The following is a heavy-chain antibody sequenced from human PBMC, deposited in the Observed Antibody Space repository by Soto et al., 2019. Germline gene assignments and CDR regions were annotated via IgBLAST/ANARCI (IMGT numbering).Heavy chain of an antibody. D-gene: IGHD1-26*01. CDR2: VSSSGTGT. V-gene: IGHV3-23*01. CDR3: AKALGSQGYYYYYGMDV. J-gene: IGHJ6*02. Sequence: PGGSMRLSCAASGFTFNSYAMSWVRQAPGKGLEWVSTVSSSGTGTYYADSVKGRLTISRDNSKNTLYLQVNSLRAEDTAVYYCAKALGSQGYYYYYGMDVWGQGTTVTVSS. CDR1: GFTFNSYA.